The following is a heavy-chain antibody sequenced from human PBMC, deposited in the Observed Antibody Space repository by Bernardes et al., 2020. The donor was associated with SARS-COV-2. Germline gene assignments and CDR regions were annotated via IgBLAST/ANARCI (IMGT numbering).Heavy chain of an antibody. V-gene: IGHV3-15*01. CDR2: IRSKTDGETT. CDR1: GFSFSNAS. CDR3: SAGGGYYPL. Sequence: GRSLRLSCAASGFSFSNASMSWVRQAPGKGLEWVARIRSKTDGETTDYAAPVKGRFTILRDDSKDTLYLQMNGLKVEDTAVYYCSAGGGYYPLWGQGTTVTVSS. D-gene: IGHD1-26*01. J-gene: IGHJ6*02.